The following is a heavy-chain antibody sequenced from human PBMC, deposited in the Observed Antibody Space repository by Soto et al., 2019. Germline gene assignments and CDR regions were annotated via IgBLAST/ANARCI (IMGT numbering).Heavy chain of an antibody. D-gene: IGHD2-15*01. CDR3: ARATPRLGYCSGGSCYFAY. V-gene: IGHV1-18*01. CDR2: ISAYNGNT. J-gene: IGHJ4*02. CDR1: GYTFTSYG. Sequence: ASVKVSCKASGYTFTSYGISWVRQAPGQGLEWMGWISAYNGNTNYAQKLQGRVTMTTDTSTSTAYMELRSLRSDDTAVYYCARATPRLGYCSGGSCYFAYWGQGTLVTVSS.